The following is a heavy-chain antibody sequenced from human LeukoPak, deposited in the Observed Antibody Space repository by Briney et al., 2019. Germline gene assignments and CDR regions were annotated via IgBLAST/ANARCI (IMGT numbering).Heavy chain of an antibody. J-gene: IGHJ3*02. CDR3: ASLTGAFDI. Sequence: SETLSLTCAVYGRSFSGYYWSWIRQPPGKGLEWIGEINHSGSTNYNPSLKSRVTISVDTSKNQFSLKLSSVTAADTAVYYCASLTGAFDIWGQGTMVTVSS. CDR1: GRSFSGYY. V-gene: IGHV4-34*01. D-gene: IGHD1-14*01. CDR2: INHSGST.